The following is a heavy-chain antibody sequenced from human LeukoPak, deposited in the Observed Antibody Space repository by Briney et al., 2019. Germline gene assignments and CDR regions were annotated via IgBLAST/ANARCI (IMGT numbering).Heavy chain of an antibody. Sequence: SGTLSLTCAVSGGSISSSNWWSWVRQPPGKGLEWIGEIYHSGSTNYNPSLKSRVTISVDTSKNQFSLKLSSVTAADTAVYYCARGMIQLWLLGWFDPWGQGTLVTVSS. J-gene: IGHJ5*02. V-gene: IGHV4-4*02. D-gene: IGHD5-18*01. CDR2: IYHSGST. CDR1: GGSISSSNW. CDR3: ARGMIQLWLLGWFDP.